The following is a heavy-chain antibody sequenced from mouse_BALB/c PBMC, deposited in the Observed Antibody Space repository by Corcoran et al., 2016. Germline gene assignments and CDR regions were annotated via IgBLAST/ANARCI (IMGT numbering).Heavy chain of an antibody. CDR3: ASKLRAWFAY. CDR2: ISYDGSN. V-gene: IGHV3-6*02. Sequence: DVQLQESGPGLVKPSQSLSLTCSVTGYSITSGYYWNWIRQFPGNKLEWMGYISYDGSNNYNPSLKNRISITRDTSKNQFFLKLNSVTTEDTATYYCASKLRAWFAYWGQGTLVTVSA. CDR1: GYSITSGYY. J-gene: IGHJ3*01. D-gene: IGHD1-3*01.